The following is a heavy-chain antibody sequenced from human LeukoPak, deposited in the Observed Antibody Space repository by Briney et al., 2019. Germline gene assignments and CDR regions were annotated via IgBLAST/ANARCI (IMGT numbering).Heavy chain of an antibody. V-gene: IGHV3-74*01. J-gene: IGHJ4*02. CDR2: INSDGSST. D-gene: IGHD3-10*01. Sequence: GGSLRLSCAASGFTFSSYWMHWVRQAPGKGLVWVSRINSDGSSTSYADSVKGRFTISRDNAKNTLYLQMNSLRAEDTAVYYCAKRSLYGSGSSLYYFDYWGQGTLVTVSS. CDR3: AKRSLYGSGSSLYYFDY. CDR1: GFTFSSYW.